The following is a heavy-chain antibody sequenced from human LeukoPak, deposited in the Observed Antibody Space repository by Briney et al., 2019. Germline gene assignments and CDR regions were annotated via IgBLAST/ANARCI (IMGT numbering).Heavy chain of an antibody. D-gene: IGHD5-24*01. Sequence: GASVKVSCRASGDTFSSYAISWVRQAPGQGLGCMGRIIPIFGTANYAQKFQGRVTITTDESTSTAYMELSSLRSEDTAVYYCARSRRGLQSGWFDPWGQGTLVTVSS. V-gene: IGHV1-69*05. CDR2: IIPIFGTA. J-gene: IGHJ5*02. CDR1: GDTFSSYA. CDR3: ARSRRGLQSGWFDP.